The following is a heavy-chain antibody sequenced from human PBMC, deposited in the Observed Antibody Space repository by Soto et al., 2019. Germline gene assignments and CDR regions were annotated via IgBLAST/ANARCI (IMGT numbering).Heavy chain of an antibody. V-gene: IGHV4-59*01. D-gene: IGHD6-13*01. J-gene: IGHJ5*02. Sequence: SETLSLTCTVSGGSISSYYWSWIRQPPGKGLEWIGYIYYSGSTNYNPSLKSRVTISVDTSKNQFSLKLSSVTAADTAVYYCARGTTAAGTRWFDPWGQGTLVTVS. CDR2: IYYSGST. CDR1: GGSISSYY. CDR3: ARGTTAAGTRWFDP.